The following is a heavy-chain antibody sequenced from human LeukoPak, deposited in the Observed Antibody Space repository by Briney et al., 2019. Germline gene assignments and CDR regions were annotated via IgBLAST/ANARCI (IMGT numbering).Heavy chain of an antibody. Sequence: ASVKVSCKASGYTFTSYYMHWVRQAPGQGPEWMGIINPSGGSTSYAQKFQGRVTMTRDTSTSTVYMELSSLRSEDTAVYYCAESGIGYYYMDVWGKGTTVTVSS. V-gene: IGHV1-46*01. CDR2: INPSGGST. D-gene: IGHD6-13*01. CDR1: GYTFTSYY. J-gene: IGHJ6*03. CDR3: AESGIGYYYMDV.